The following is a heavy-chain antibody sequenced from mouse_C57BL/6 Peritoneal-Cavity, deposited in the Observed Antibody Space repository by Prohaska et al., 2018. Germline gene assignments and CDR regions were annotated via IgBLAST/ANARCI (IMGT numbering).Heavy chain of an antibody. V-gene: IGHV4-1*01. CDR3: GSRGMD. CDR1: GIDFSRYW. CDR2: INPDSSTI. Sequence: DVKLLQSVVGMVQPGGSLKISCVASGIDFSRYWLTWIRRAPGQGLEWIGEINPDSSTINYAPSLKDKVIIDRDNTKKSLHLRRCSVITGGITAEYSGSRGMD. J-gene: IGHJ4*01.